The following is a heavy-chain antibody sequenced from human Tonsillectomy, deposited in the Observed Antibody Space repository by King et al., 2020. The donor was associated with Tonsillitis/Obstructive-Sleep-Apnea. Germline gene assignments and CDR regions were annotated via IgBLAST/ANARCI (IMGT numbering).Heavy chain of an antibody. V-gene: IGHV1-2*06. Sequence: QLVQSGAEVKKPGASVKVSCKASGYTFTGYYMHWVRQAPGQGLEWMGRINPNSGGTNYAQKFQGRVTMTRDTSISTAYMELSRLRSDDTAVYYCARDPSRKKGETNFDYWGQGTLVTVSS. J-gene: IGHJ4*02. CDR2: INPNSGGT. CDR1: GYTFTGYY. D-gene: IGHD1/OR15-1a*01. CDR3: ARDPSRKKGETNFDY.